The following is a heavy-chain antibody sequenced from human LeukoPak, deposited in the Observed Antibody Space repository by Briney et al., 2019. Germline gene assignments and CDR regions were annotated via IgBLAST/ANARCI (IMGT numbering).Heavy chain of an antibody. CDR3: ARHGRYCSTTTCYQTIDY. V-gene: IGHV4-39*01. Sequence: PSETLSLTCTVSGGSISSSSYYWGWIRQPPGKGLEWIGSTFYSGSTYYNPSLKSRVTISVDTSKNQFSLKLRSVTAADTAVYYCARHGRYCSTTTCYQTIDYWAQGTLVTVSS. J-gene: IGHJ4*02. CDR2: TFYSGST. CDR1: GGSISSSSYY. D-gene: IGHD2-2*01.